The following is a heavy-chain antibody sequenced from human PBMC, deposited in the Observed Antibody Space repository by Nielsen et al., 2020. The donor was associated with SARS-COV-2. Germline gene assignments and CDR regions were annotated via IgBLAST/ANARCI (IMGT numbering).Heavy chain of an antibody. Sequence: GGSLRLSCAASGFTFSSYAMHWVRQAPGKGLEWVAVISYDGSNKYYADSVKGRFTISRDNSKNTLYLQMNSLRAEDTAVYYCARTAGGDYGSPLSAGRYYFDYWGQGTLVTVSS. J-gene: IGHJ4*02. CDR2: ISYDGSNK. CDR3: ARTAGGDYGSPLSAGRYYFDY. D-gene: IGHD4-17*01. V-gene: IGHV3-30-3*01. CDR1: GFTFSSYA.